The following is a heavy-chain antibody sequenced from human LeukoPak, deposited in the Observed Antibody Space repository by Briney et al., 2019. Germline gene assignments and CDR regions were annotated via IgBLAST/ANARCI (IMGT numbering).Heavy chain of an antibody. V-gene: IGHV1-2*06. CDR3: VRGYSYGFYFDY. D-gene: IGHD5-18*01. J-gene: IGHJ4*02. Sequence: ASVKVSCKTSGYSFTGYYIHWVRQAPGQGLEWMGRINPNSGGPNYGQKFQGTVTMTRDTSISIAYLELSNLRSDDTAAYYCVRGYSYGFYFDYWGQGPLVTVSS. CDR1: GYSFTGYY. CDR2: INPNSGGP.